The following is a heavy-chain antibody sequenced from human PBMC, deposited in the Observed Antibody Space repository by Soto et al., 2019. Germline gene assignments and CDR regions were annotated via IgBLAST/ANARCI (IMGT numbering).Heavy chain of an antibody. CDR1: GGTFSSYA. V-gene: IGHV1-69*01. J-gene: IGHJ4*02. CDR2: IIPIFGTA. Sequence: QVQLVQSGAEVKKPGSSVKVSCKASGGTFSSYAISWVRQAPGQGLEWMGGIIPIFGTANYAQKFQGRVPITADDSTSTAYMELSSRRSEDTAVYYCARAWFKGRIVLRSYFDYWGQGTLVTVSS. D-gene: IGHD3-3*01. CDR3: ARAWFKGRIVLRSYFDY.